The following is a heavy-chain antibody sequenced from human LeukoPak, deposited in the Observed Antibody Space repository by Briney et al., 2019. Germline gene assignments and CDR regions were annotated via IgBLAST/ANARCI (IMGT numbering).Heavy chain of an antibody. D-gene: IGHD3-10*01. CDR2: IYYSGNT. J-gene: IGHJ5*02. V-gene: IGHV4-59*01. CDR3: ARGVGYASRNWFDP. Sequence: SETLSLTCNVSNGSITSYYGAWIRQPPGKGLESIGYIYYSGNTNYNPSLKSRVTISVDTPKNQFSLKLSSVTAADTAVYYCARGVGYASRNWFDPWGQGTLVTVSS. CDR1: NGSITSYY.